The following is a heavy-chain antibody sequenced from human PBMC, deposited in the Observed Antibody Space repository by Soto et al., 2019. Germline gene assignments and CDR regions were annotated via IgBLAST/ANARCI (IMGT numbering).Heavy chain of an antibody. J-gene: IGHJ6*02. CDR2: ISAYNGNT. CDR1: GYTFTSYG. D-gene: IGHD5-12*01. V-gene: IGHV1-18*01. CDR3: ARRVRYSGYDERYYYYYGMDV. Sequence: GASVKVSCKASGYTFTSYGTSWVRQAPGQGLEWMGWISAYNGNTNYAQKLQGRVTMTTDTSTSTAYMELRSLRSDDTAVYYCARRVRYSGYDERYYYYYGMDVWGQGTTVTVSS.